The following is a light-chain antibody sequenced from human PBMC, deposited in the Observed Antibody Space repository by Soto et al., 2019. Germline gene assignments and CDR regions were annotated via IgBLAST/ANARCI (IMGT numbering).Light chain of an antibody. CDR2: GVT. Sequence: QSALTQPASVSGSPGQSITIPCTGTNSDVGAYNYVSWYQQHPGKAPKLIIYGVTNRPSGVSNRFSGSKSGNTASLTISGLQAEDEAGYYCSSYTSSAFVVFGGGTKLTVL. V-gene: IGLV2-14*01. CDR1: NSDVGAYNY. J-gene: IGLJ2*01. CDR3: SSYTSSAFVV.